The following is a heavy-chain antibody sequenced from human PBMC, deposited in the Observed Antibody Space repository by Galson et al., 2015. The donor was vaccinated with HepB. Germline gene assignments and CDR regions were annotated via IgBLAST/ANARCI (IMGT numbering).Heavy chain of an antibody. J-gene: IGHJ4*02. CDR1: GDSVSGNSVA. Sequence: CAISGDSVSGNSVAWNWIRQSPSRGLEWLSRTYYRSTWFNDYARSVKSRISITVDTSNNQFSLHLKSVTPEDTAVYYCAREGVADWYDFAYWGQGTLVTVSS. CDR2: TYYRSTWFN. CDR3: AREGVADWYDFAY. V-gene: IGHV6-1*01. D-gene: IGHD3-3*01.